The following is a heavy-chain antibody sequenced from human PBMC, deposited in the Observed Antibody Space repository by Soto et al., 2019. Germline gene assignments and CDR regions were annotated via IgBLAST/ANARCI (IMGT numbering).Heavy chain of an antibody. CDR1: GGTFSSYA. V-gene: IGHV1-69*13. Sequence: ASVKVSCKASGGTFSSYAISWVRQAPGQGLEWMGGIIPIFGTANYAQKFQGRVTITADESTSTAYMELSSLRSEDTAVYYCARDIVLVPAAFGENYYYGMDVWGQGTTVTVSS. D-gene: IGHD2-2*01. J-gene: IGHJ6*02. CDR2: IIPIFGTA. CDR3: ARDIVLVPAAFGENYYYGMDV.